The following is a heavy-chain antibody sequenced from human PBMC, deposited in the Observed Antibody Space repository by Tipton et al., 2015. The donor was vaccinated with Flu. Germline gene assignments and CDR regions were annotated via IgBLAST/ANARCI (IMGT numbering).Heavy chain of an antibody. CDR1: GGSLSSFY. V-gene: IGHV4-4*07. CDR3: SRGSGSGTFMIYEY. CDR2: MYTTGTT. J-gene: IGHJ4*02. D-gene: IGHD3/OR15-3a*01. Sequence: TLSLTCNVSGGSLSSFYWSWIRQPAGKGLEWIGRMYTTGTTKYNPSLKSRVTMSVDTSKNQFSLRLDSVTAADTALYYCSRGSGSGTFMIYEYWGQGTLVVVSS.